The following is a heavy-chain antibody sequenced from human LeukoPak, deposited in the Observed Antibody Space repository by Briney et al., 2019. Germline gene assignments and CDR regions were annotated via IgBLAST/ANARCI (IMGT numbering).Heavy chain of an antibody. CDR1: GGSFSGYY. J-gene: IGHJ4*02. D-gene: IGHD1-7*01. V-gene: IGHV4-34*01. Sequence: SETLSLTCAVYGGSFSGYYWSWIRQPPGKGLEWIGEINHSGSTNYNPSLKSRVTISVDTSKNQLSLKLSSVTAADTAVYYCARGELELPPDYWSQGTLVTVSS. CDR2: INHSGST. CDR3: ARGELELPPDY.